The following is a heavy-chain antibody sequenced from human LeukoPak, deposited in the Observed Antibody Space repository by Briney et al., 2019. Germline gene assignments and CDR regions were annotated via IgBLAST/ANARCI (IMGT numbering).Heavy chain of an antibody. D-gene: IGHD5-12*01. V-gene: IGHV3-21*01. CDR2: ISSSGFT. CDR3: ARTGGYGTSNNWFDP. CDR1: GFAFSSYS. Sequence: GGSLRLSCAASGFAFSSYSMNWVRQAPGKGLQWVSSISSSGFTYYADSMKGRSTISRDDAKNSLYLQMNSLRVEDTAVYHCARTGGYGTSNNWFDPWGQGTLVTVPS. J-gene: IGHJ5*02.